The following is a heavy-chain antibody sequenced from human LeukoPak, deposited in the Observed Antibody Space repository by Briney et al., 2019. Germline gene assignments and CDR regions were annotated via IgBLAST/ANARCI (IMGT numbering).Heavy chain of an antibody. CDR2: ISPYNGDT. CDR3: ARDKSRYNYGYNY. Sequence: ASVKVSCKASGYTFITYGINWVRQAPGQGLDWMGWISPYNGDTNYAQKFQGRVTVTTDTSTSTVYMELRSLGSDDTAVYYCARDKSRYNYGYNYWGQGTLVTVSS. J-gene: IGHJ4*02. V-gene: IGHV1-18*01. D-gene: IGHD5-18*01. CDR1: GYTFITYG.